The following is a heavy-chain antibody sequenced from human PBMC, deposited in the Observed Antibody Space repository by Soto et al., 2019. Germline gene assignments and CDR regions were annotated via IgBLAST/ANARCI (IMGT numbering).Heavy chain of an antibody. CDR1: GGTFSSYA. D-gene: IGHD6-19*01. CDR3: ARDWIGAVAGHHDAFDI. J-gene: IGHJ3*02. Sequence: QVQLVQSGAEVKKPGSSVKVSCKASGGTFSSYAISWVRQAPGQGLEWMGGIIPIFGTANYAQKFQGRVTITADESTSTAYMELSSLRSEDTAVYYCARDWIGAVAGHHDAFDIWGQGTMVTVSS. V-gene: IGHV1-69*01. CDR2: IIPIFGTA.